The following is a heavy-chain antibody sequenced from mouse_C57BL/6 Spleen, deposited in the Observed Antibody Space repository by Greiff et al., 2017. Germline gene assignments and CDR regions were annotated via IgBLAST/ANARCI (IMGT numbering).Heavy chain of an antibody. D-gene: IGHD1-1*01. CDR1: GFTFSSYA. Sequence: EVQLVESGEGLVKPGGSLKLSCAASGFTFSSYAMSWVRQTPEKRLEWVAYISSGGDYIYYADTVKGRFTISRDNARNTLYLQMSSLKSEDTAMYYCTRGTVVDWYFDVWGTGTTVTVSS. CDR2: ISSGGDYI. J-gene: IGHJ1*03. V-gene: IGHV5-9-1*02. CDR3: TRGTVVDWYFDV.